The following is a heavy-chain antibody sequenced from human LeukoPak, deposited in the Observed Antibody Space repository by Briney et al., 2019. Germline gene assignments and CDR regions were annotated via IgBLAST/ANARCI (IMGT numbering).Heavy chain of an antibody. CDR3: ARGYSYDY. V-gene: IGHV3-7*03. CDR2: IEQDGSEK. J-gene: IGHJ4*02. Sequence: GGSLRPSCAASGFTFSSYWMNWARQAPGKGLEWVANIEQDGSEKYYVDSVKGRFTVSRDNAKNSLYLRMNSLRAEDTAVYYCARGYSYDYWGQGTLVTVSS. D-gene: IGHD5-18*01. CDR1: GFTFSSYW.